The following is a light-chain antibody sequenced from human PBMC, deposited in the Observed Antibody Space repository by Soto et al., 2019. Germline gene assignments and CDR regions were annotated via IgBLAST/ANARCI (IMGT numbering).Light chain of an antibody. CDR3: CSYAGSSTPLI. Sequence: QSVLTQPASVSGSPGQSITISCTGTSSDVGSYNLVSWYQQHPGKAPKLIYEVSKRPSGVSNRFSGSKSGNTASLTISGLQAEDEADYYCCSYAGSSTPLIFGTGTKLTVL. CDR2: EVS. V-gene: IGLV2-23*02. J-gene: IGLJ1*01. CDR1: SSDVGSYNL.